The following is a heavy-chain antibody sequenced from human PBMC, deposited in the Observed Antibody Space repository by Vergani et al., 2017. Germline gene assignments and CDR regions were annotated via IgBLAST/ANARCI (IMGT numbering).Heavy chain of an antibody. CDR2: ISYDGSNK. CDR1: GFTFSSYA. CDR3: ARGASGDYVSSFDY. J-gene: IGHJ4*02. D-gene: IGHD4-17*01. Sequence: QVQLVESGGGVVQPGRSLRLSCAASGFTFSSYAMHWVRQAPGKGLEWVAVISYDGSNKYYADSVKGRFTISRDNSKNTLYLQMNSLRAEDTAVYYCARGASGDYVSSFDYWDQGTLVTVSS. V-gene: IGHV3-30-3*01.